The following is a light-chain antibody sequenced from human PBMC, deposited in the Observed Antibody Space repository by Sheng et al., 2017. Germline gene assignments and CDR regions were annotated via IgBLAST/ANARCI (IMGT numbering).Light chain of an antibody. Sequence: DIQMTQSPATLSASVGDRVTISCRASQSISSWLAWYQQKPGKAPKLLIYEASDLESGVPSRFSGSGSGTEFTLTISSLQPEDIATYYCQQYDNLPGTFGQGTKLEIK. V-gene: IGKV1-5*03. CDR3: QQYDNLPGT. CDR1: QSISSW. J-gene: IGKJ2*01. CDR2: EAS.